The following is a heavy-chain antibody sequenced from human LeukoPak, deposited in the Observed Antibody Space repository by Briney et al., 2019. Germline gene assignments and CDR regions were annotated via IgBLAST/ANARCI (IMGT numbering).Heavy chain of an antibody. CDR1: GLSFSSYE. J-gene: IGHJ5*02. Sequence: GGSPRLSCAASGLSFSSYEMNWVRQAPGKGLEWVSYISSGAGTRKYADSVKGRFTISRDNAKNSLYLQINSLRVEDTAVYYCAREDCSSTSCWFDPWGQGTLVTVSS. D-gene: IGHD2-2*01. V-gene: IGHV3-48*03. CDR2: ISSGAGTR. CDR3: AREDCSSTSCWFDP.